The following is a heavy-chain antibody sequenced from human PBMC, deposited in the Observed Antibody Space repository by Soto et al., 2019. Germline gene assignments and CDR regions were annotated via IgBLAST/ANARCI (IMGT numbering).Heavy chain of an antibody. CDR3: ALSYYYGSGTDYYYYGRDV. CDR2: IYWNDDK. Sequence: SGPTLVNPTQTLTLTCTFSGFSLSTSGVGVGWIRQPPGKALEWLALIYWNDDKRYSPSLKSRLTITKDTSKNQVVLTMTNMDPVETATYYSALSYYYGSGTDYYYYGRDVWGQATTGTLS. J-gene: IGHJ6*02. CDR1: GFSLSTSGVG. D-gene: IGHD3-10*01. V-gene: IGHV2-5*01.